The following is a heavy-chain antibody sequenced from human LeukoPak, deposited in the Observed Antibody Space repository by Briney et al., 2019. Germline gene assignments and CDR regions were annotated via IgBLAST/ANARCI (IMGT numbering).Heavy chain of an antibody. D-gene: IGHD3-3*01. Sequence: PGGSLRLSCAASGFTFSRCGMHWVRQAPSKGLEWVAFIQYDGSDKDYADSVKGRFTISRDNSENALYLQMNSLRAEDTAAYYCAKDTIFGEDIKGNDAFDIWGQGTMVTVSS. CDR2: IQYDGSDK. J-gene: IGHJ3*02. CDR3: AKDTIFGEDIKGNDAFDI. CDR1: GFTFSRCG. V-gene: IGHV3-30*02.